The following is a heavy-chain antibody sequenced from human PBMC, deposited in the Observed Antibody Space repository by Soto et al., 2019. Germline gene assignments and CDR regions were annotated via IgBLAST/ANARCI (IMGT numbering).Heavy chain of an antibody. D-gene: IGHD2-21*02. Sequence: SETLSLTCTVSGGSISSYYWSWIRQPPGKGLEWIGYIYYSGSTNYNPSLKSRVTISVDTSKNQFSLKLSSVTAADTAVYYCARLVVTAIYNWFDPWGQGTLVTVSS. J-gene: IGHJ5*02. V-gene: IGHV4-59*01. CDR1: GGSISSYY. CDR3: ARLVVTAIYNWFDP. CDR2: IYYSGST.